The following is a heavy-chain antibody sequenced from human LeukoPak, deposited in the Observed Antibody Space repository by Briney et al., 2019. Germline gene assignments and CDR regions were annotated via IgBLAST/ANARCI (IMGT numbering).Heavy chain of an antibody. Sequence: NPGGPLRLSCAASGFIFSDYYMSWIRQAPGKGLEWISYISNSGSTIYYADSVKGRFTLSRDNAKNSLYLQMISLRAEDTALYYCAREVRLLSYWGQGTLVTVSS. CDR3: AREVRLLSY. D-gene: IGHD2/OR15-2a*01. J-gene: IGHJ4*02. CDR2: ISNSGSTI. V-gene: IGHV3-11*01. CDR1: GFIFSDYY.